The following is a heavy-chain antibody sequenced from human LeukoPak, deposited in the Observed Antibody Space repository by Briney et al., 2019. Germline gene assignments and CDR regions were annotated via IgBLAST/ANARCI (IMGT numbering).Heavy chain of an antibody. J-gene: IGHJ4*02. D-gene: IGHD6-19*01. V-gene: IGHV3-74*01. Sequence: PGGSLRLSCAASGNYWMHWVRQAPGKGLVWVSHINSDGSWTSYADSVKGRFTISKDNAKNSLYLQMNSLRAEDTALYYCAKDMRAVAGTGSWEFDYWGQGTLVTVSS. CDR1: GNYW. CDR2: INSDGSWT. CDR3: AKDMRAVAGTGSWEFDY.